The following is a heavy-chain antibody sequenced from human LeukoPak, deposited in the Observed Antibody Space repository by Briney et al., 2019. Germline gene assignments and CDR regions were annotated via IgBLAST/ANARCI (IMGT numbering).Heavy chain of an antibody. D-gene: IGHD3-10*02. CDR1: GYSISSGYY. CDR3: ARVIKLLGSGSFDY. CDR2: IYHSGST. J-gene: IGHJ4*02. V-gene: IGHV4-38-2*02. Sequence: SETLSLTCTVSGYSISSGYYWGWIRQPPGKGLEWIGSIYHSGSTYYNPSLKSRVTISVDTSKNQFSLKLSSVTAADTAVYYCARVIKLLGSGSFDYWGQGTLVTVSS.